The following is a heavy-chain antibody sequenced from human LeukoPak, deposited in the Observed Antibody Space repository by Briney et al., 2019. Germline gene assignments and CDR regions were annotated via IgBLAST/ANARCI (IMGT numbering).Heavy chain of an antibody. V-gene: IGHV4-4*07. Sequence: PSETLSLTCTVSGGSISSYYWSWLRQPAGKGLEWIGRIYTSGSTNYNPSLKSRVTMSVDTSKNQFSLKLSSVTAADTAVYYCARASRSVVRGARKFDYWGQGTLVTVSS. CDR2: IYTSGST. CDR3: ARASRSVVRGARKFDY. J-gene: IGHJ4*02. D-gene: IGHD3-10*01. CDR1: GGSISSYY.